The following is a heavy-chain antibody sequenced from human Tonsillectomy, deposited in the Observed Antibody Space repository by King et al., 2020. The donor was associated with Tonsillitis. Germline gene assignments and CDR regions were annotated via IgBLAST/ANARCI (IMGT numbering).Heavy chain of an antibody. D-gene: IGHD3-10*01. CDR3: ARDYYYVSVSYERFAMDV. Sequence: QLVQSGSELKKPGASVKVSCKASGYTFTNYVMNWVRQAPGQGLEWMGWINHNTGNPTYAQGFTGRFVFSPDTSVSTAYLQISSLKAEETAVYYCARDYYYVSVSYERFAMDVWGPGTTVTVSS. CDR1: GYTFTNYV. J-gene: IGHJ6*02. V-gene: IGHV7-4-1*02. CDR2: INHNTGNP.